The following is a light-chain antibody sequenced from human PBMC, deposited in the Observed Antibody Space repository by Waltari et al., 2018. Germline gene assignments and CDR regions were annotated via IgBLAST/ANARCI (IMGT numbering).Light chain of an antibody. CDR1: QSLVHSDGNTY. V-gene: IGKV2-30*02. J-gene: IGKJ4*01. CDR2: KVS. CDR3: MQGTHLPLT. Sequence: PASNSCKSSQSLVHSDGNTYLAWFQQRPGPSPRRLIYKVSNRESGVPDRLSVSGSGTDFTLKIRRVEAEDVGVYYCMQGTHLPLTFGGGTKVEIK.